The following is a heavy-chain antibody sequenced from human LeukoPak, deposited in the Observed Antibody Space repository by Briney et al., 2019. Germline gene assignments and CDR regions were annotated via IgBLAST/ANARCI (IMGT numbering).Heavy chain of an antibody. CDR1: GYTFTNYD. D-gene: IGHD1-26*01. CDR2: MNPNSGNT. V-gene: IGHV1-8*03. Sequence: ASVKVSCKASGYTFTNYDINWVRQATGQGLEWMGWMNPNSGNTGYAQKFQGRVTITRNTSISTAYMELSSLRSEDTAVYYCARVDGGGNYYWLDPWGQGTLVTVSS. J-gene: IGHJ5*02. CDR3: ARVDGGGNYYWLDP.